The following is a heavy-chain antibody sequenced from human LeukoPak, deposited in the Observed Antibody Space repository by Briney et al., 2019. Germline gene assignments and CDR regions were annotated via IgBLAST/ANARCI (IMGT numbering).Heavy chain of an antibody. D-gene: IGHD1-26*01. CDR2: INPNSGGT. Sequence: ASVKVSRKASGGTFSSYAISWVRQAPGQGLEWMGWINPNSGGTNYAQKFQGRVTMTRDTSISTAYMELSRLRSDDTAVYYCARDQGGSYYYYFDYWGQGTLVTVSS. CDR1: GGTFSSYA. J-gene: IGHJ4*02. CDR3: ARDQGGSYYYYFDY. V-gene: IGHV1-2*02.